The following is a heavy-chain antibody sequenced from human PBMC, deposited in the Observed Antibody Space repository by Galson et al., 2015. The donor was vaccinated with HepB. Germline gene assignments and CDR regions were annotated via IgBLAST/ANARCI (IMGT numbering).Heavy chain of an antibody. CDR1: GFTFSSYA. CDR2: ISGSGGST. Sequence: SLRLSCAASGFTFSSYAMSWVRQAPGKGLEWVSAISGSGGSTYYADSVKGRFTISRDNSKNTLYLQMNSLRAEDTAVYYCAKDRRRMTTVTHGAVAFDIWGQGTMVTVSS. CDR3: AKDRRRMTTVTHGAVAFDI. D-gene: IGHD4-17*01. J-gene: IGHJ3*02. V-gene: IGHV3-23*01.